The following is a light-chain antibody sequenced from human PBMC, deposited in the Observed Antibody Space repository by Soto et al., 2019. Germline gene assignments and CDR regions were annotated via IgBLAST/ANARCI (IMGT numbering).Light chain of an antibody. J-gene: IGLJ2*01. CDR3: ATWDDSLSDVV. V-gene: IGLV1-47*01. CDR1: GSNIGSNY. CDR2: RNN. Sequence: QSVLTQPPSASGTPGQRVTISCSGSGSNIGSNYVYWYQQFPGTAPKLLIYRNNQRPSRVPDRFSDSKSGTSASLAISGLRSEDEADYYCATWDDSLSDVVFGGGTKVTVL.